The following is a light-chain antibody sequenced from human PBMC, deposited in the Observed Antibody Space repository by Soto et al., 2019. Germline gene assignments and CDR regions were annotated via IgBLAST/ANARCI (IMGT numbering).Light chain of an antibody. CDR2: GAS. Sequence: EIVMTQSPATLSVSPGERATLSCRASQSVASNYLAWFQQKPGQAPRLLIYGASNRATGIPDRFSGSGSGTDFTLTISRLEPEDFAVYYCQQYGGLPRTFGQGTKVDIK. CDR1: QSVASNY. J-gene: IGKJ1*01. CDR3: QQYGGLPRT. V-gene: IGKV3-20*01.